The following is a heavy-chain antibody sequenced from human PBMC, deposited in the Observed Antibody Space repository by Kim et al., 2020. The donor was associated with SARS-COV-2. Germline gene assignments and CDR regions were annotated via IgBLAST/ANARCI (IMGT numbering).Heavy chain of an antibody. V-gene: IGHV4-59*01. Sequence: SETLSLTCTVSGGSISSYYWSWIRQPPGKGLELIGYIYYSGSTNYNPSLKSRVTISVDTSKNQFSLKLSSVTAADTAMYYCANGPWDSGWGQEYFQHWGQGTLVTVSS. J-gene: IGHJ1*01. CDR3: ANGPWDSGWGQEYFQH. CDR2: IYYSGST. D-gene: IGHD6-19*01. CDR1: GGSISSYY.